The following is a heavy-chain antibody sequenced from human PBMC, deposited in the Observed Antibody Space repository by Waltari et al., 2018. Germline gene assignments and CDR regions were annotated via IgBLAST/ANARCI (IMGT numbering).Heavy chain of an antibody. CDR1: GGSFSGYY. CDR2: IKHSGST. J-gene: IGHJ4*02. D-gene: IGHD3-10*01. Sequence: QVQLQQWGAGLLKPSETLSLTCAVYGGSFSGYYWSWIRQPPGKGLEWIGEIKHSGSTNYNPSLKSRVTISVDTSKNQFSLKLSSVTAADTAVYYCARLTMVRGVTFDYWGQGTLVTVSS. CDR3: ARLTMVRGVTFDY. V-gene: IGHV4-34*01.